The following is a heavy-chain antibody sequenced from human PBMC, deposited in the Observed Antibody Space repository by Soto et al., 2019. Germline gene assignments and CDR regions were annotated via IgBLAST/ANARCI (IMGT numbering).Heavy chain of an antibody. CDR1: GFTFSSYS. CDR2: ISSSSSTI. V-gene: IGHV3-48*04. D-gene: IGHD1-7*01. Sequence: GGSLRLSCAASGFTFSSYSMNWVRQAPGKGLEWVSYISSSSSTIYYADSVKGRFTISRDNAKNSLYLQMNSLRAEDTAVYYCARARTGTIDYWGQGTLVTVSS. J-gene: IGHJ4*02. CDR3: ARARTGTIDY.